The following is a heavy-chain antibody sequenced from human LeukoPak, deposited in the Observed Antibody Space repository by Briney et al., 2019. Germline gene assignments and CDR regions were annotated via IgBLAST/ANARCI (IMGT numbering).Heavy chain of an antibody. CDR1: GFTFSSYS. J-gene: IGHJ4*02. Sequence: GGSLRLSCAASGFTFSSYSMNWVRQAPGKGLEWVAVIWYDGSNKYYADSVKGRFTISRDNSKNTLYLQMNSLRAEDTAVYYCARDRWADSSGYYYLFDYWGQGTLVTVSS. CDR3: ARDRWADSSGYYYLFDY. CDR2: IWYDGSNK. D-gene: IGHD3-22*01. V-gene: IGHV3-33*08.